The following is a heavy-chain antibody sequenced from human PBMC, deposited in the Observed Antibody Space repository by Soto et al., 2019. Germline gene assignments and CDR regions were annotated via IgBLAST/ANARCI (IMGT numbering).Heavy chain of an antibody. V-gene: IGHV3-49*03. D-gene: IGHD2-15*01. CDR3: TRDKRGSEGYFDY. Sequence: GGAPRLSRTASGFTLGGYAMSLFPPAPGKGLEWVGFIRSKAYGGTTEYAASVKGRFTISRDDSKSIAYLQMNSLKTEDTAVYYCTRDKRGSEGYFDYWGQGTLVTVSS. CDR2: IRSKAYGGTT. J-gene: IGHJ4*02. CDR1: GFTLGGYA.